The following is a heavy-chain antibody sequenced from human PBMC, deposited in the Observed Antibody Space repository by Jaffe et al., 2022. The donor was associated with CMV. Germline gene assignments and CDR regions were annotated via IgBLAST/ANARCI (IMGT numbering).Heavy chain of an antibody. CDR2: INPNSGGT. CDR1: GYTFTGYY. CDR3: ARDVSYGSLLNYFDY. D-gene: IGHD5-18*01. V-gene: IGHV1-2*02. Sequence: QVQLVQSGAEVKKPGASVKVSCKASGYTFTGYYMHWVRQAPGQGLEWMGWINPNSGGTNYAQKFQGRVTMTRDTSISTAYMELSRLRSDDTAVYYCARDVSYGSLLNYFDYWGQGTLVTVSS. J-gene: IGHJ4*02.